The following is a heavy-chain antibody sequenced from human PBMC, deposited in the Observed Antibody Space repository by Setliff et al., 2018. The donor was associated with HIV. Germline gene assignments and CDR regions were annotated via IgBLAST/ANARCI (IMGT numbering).Heavy chain of an antibody. CDR1: GVSISSRDW. V-gene: IGHV4-4*02. CDR2: INYSGNT. CDR3: AREYSGSGINFNPLT. J-gene: IGHJ5*02. D-gene: IGHD3-10*01. Sequence: PSETLSLTCAVSGVSISSRDWWSWVRQPPGKGLEWIGEINYSGNTNYNPSLKTRVTISVDKSKNQFFLNLKSVTAADTAVYFCAREYSGSGINFNPLTWGQGTLVTV.